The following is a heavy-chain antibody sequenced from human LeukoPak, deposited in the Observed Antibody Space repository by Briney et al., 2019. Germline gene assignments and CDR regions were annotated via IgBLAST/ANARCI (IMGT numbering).Heavy chain of an antibody. CDR1: GFTFSSYG. Sequence: GGSLRLSCTASGFTFSSYGMHWVRQAPGKGLEWVAYIQYDGSNQQYADSVKGRFSISRDRSKNIPYLQMNSLRAEDTAVYYCAREVRSYSQWFDPWGQGTLVTVSS. V-gene: IGHV3-30*02. CDR2: IQYDGSNQ. D-gene: IGHD1-26*01. J-gene: IGHJ5*02. CDR3: AREVRSYSQWFDP.